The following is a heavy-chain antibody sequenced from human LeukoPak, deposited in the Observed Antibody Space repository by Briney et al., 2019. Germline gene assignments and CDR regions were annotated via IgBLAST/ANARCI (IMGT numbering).Heavy chain of an antibody. Sequence: ASVTVSCKASGYSFTGYYLHWVRQAPGQGLEWMGRINPISGGTIYAQKFQGRVTMTRDTSISTVYMELSRLKSDDTAVFYCARQVAGTLFYFDYWGQGALVTVSS. CDR3: ARQVAGTLFYFDY. J-gene: IGHJ4*02. D-gene: IGHD6-19*01. V-gene: IGHV1-2*06. CDR1: GYSFTGYY. CDR2: INPISGGT.